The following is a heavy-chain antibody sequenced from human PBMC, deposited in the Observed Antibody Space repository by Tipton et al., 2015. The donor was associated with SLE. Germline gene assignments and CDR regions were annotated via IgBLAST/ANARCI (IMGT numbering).Heavy chain of an antibody. CDR2: INHSGGT. J-gene: IGHJ5*02. CDR1: GGSVSSSTYY. CDR3: ARDRRNWFDP. Sequence: TLSLTCAVSGGSVSSSTYYWGWIRQPPGKGLEWIGEINHSGGTNYNPSLKSRVTISVDTSKNQFSLKLSSVTAADTAVYYCARDRRNWFDPWGQGTLVTVSS. V-gene: IGHV4-39*07.